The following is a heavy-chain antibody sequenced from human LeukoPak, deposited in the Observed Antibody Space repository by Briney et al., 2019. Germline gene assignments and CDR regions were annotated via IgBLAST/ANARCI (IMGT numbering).Heavy chain of an antibody. CDR1: GFSFSDNY. J-gene: IGHJ6*02. V-gene: IGHV3-53*01. D-gene: IGHD4-17*01. CDR3: ARAYGDSNYHYYGMDV. Sequence: GGSLRLSCAASGFSFSDNYMTWVRQAAGKGLEWVSLIYSAGNTYYADSVKGRFTISRDNSQNTLYLQLNSLRAEDTAVYYCARAYGDSNYHYYGMDVWGQGTTVTVSS. CDR2: IYSAGNT.